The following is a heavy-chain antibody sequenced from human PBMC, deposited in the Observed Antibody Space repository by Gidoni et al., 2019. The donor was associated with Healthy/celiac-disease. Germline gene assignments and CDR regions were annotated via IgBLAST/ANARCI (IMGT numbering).Heavy chain of an antibody. J-gene: IGHJ6*02. CDR3: ARVNTEYYYYGMDV. V-gene: IGHV4-30-4*01. CDR1: GGSISSGDYY. CDR2: IYYSGST. Sequence: QVQLQESGPGLVKPSPTLSLTCPVSGGSISSGDYYWSWIRQPPGKGLEWIGYIYYSGSTYYNPSLKSRVTISVDTSKNQFSLKLSSVTAADTAVYYCARVNTEYYYYGMDVWGQGTTVTVSS.